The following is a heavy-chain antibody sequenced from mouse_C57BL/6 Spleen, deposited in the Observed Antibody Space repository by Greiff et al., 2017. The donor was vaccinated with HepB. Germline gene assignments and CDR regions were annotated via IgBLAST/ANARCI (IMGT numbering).Heavy chain of an antibody. CDR1: GYTFTSYW. CDR2: IDPSDSET. D-gene: IGHD1-1*01. Sequence: QVQLQQPGAELVRPGSSVKLSCKASGYTFTSYWMHWVKQRPIQGLEWIGNIDPSDSETHYNQKFKDKATLTVDKSSSTAYMQLSSLTSEDSAVYDCARGIYYYGSSSSYWYFDVWGTGTTVTVSS. J-gene: IGHJ1*03. CDR3: ARGIYYYGSSSSYWYFDV. V-gene: IGHV1-52*01.